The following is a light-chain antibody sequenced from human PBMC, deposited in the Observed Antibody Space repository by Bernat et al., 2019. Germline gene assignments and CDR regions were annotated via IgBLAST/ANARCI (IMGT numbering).Light chain of an antibody. CDR3: QSADSSGTVEV. CDR2: RDT. J-gene: IGLJ3*02. CDR1: PLPKQY. Sequence: SYELIQPPSVSVSPGQTARITCSGDPLPKQYAFWYQQKLGQDPVLLIYRDTERPSGIPGRFPVSSSGTTVTLTISDVQAEDEAAYYCQSADSSGTVEVFGGGTKMTGL. V-gene: IGLV3-25*03.